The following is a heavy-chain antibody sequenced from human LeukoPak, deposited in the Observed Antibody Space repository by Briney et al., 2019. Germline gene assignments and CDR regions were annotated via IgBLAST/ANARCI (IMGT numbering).Heavy chain of an antibody. D-gene: IGHD3-22*01. V-gene: IGHV1-2*02. CDR2: INPNSGGT. CDR1: GYTFTGYY. CDR3: AREDGGGYNFDY. J-gene: IGHJ4*02. Sequence: GASVKVSCKASGYTFTGYYMHWVRQAPGQGLEWMGWINPNSGGTNYAQKFQGRVTMTRDTSISTAYMELSRLRSDDTAVCYCAREDGGGYNFDYWGQGTLVTVSS.